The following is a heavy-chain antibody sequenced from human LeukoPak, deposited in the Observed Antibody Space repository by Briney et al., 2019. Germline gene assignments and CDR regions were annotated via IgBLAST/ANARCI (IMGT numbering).Heavy chain of an antibody. CDR3: AKDNYYGSGSSDY. Sequence: PGGSLRLSCAASGFTFSSYWMHWVRQAPGKGLVWVSRINSDGSSTSYADSVKGRFTISRGNAKNTLYLQMNSLRAEDTAVYYCAKDNYYGSGSSDYWGQGTLVTVFS. D-gene: IGHD3-10*01. J-gene: IGHJ4*02. CDR2: INSDGSST. CDR1: GFTFSSYW. V-gene: IGHV3-74*01.